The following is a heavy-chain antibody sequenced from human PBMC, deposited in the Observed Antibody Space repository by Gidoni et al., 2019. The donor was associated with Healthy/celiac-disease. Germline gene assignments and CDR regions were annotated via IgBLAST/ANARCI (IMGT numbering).Heavy chain of an antibody. D-gene: IGHD2-15*01. CDR2: IIVSGGST. CDR1: GFTFSSYA. Sequence: EVQLLESGGGLVQPGGSLRLSCAASGFTFSSYAMSWVRQAPGKGLEWVSAIIVSGGSTYYADSVKGRFTISRDNSKNTLYLQMNSLRAEDTAVYYCAKGPLSATPFDYWGQGTLVTVSS. CDR3: AKGPLSATPFDY. V-gene: IGHV3-23*01. J-gene: IGHJ4*02.